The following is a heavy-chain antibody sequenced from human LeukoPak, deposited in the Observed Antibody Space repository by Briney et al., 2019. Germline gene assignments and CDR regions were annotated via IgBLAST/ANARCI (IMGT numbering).Heavy chain of an antibody. J-gene: IGHJ4*02. CDR2: INPNGGVT. CDR1: GYTFSGYY. V-gene: IGHV1-2*02. Sequence: ASVKVSCKASGYTFSGYYMHWLRQAPGQGLEWMGWINPNGGVTNYAQKFQGRVTMTRDTSISTAYMELSRLRSDDTAVYYCARDGGDGYNFYYWGQGTLVTVSS. CDR3: ARDGGDGYNFYY. D-gene: IGHD5-24*01.